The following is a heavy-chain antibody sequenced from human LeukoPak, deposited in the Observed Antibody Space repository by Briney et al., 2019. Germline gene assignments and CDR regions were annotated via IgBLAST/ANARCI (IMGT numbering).Heavy chain of an antibody. Sequence: QPGGSLRLSCAASGLSFSSHWMHWVRQVPGKGLVWVSRINPLGSTTNYADSVQGRFTISRDNSKNTLYLQMSGLRAEDTAVYFCARGAYGDYDSWGQGTLVTVSS. D-gene: IGHD4-17*01. CDR1: GLSFSSHW. CDR3: ARGAYGDYDS. V-gene: IGHV3-74*01. CDR2: INPLGSTT. J-gene: IGHJ5*01.